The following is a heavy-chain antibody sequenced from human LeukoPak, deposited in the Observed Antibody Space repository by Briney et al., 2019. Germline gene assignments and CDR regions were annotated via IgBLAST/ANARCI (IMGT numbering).Heavy chain of an antibody. V-gene: IGHV1-18*01. CDR2: ISGYNGNT. D-gene: IGHD3-9*01. CDR3: ARGDDILTGYFRGFDY. CDR1: GYTFTSYG. J-gene: IGHJ4*02. Sequence: ASVKVSCKASGYTFTSYGISWVRQAPGQGLEWMGWISGYNGNTNYAQKLQGRVTMTTDTSTRTAYMELRSLRSDGTAVYYCARGDDILTGYFRGFDYWGQGTLVTVSS.